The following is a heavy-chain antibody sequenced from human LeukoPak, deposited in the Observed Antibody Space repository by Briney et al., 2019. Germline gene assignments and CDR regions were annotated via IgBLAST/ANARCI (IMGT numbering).Heavy chain of an antibody. D-gene: IGHD3-16*02. CDR2: ISNYNGDT. CDR3: ATQSGLSAFDY. V-gene: IGHV1-18*01. Sequence: ASVKVSCKASGYTFNSYGFSWVRQAPGQGLEWVGWISNYNGDTRYAQKFQGRVTMTTDTSTRTSNMELRNLGSEDTAVYYCATQSGLSAFDYWGQGTLVTVSS. CDR1: GYTFNSYG. J-gene: IGHJ4*02.